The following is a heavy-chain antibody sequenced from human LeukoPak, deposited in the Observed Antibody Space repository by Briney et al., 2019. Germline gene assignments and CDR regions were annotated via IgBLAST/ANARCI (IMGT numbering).Heavy chain of an antibody. CDR1: GYTFTSYG. Sequence: SVKVSCKASGYTFTSYGISWVRQAPGQGLEWMGRIIPILGIANYAQKFQGRATITADKSTSTAYMELSSLRSEDTAVYYCARVHRLLWFGELPTTWGQGTLVTVSS. CDR3: ARVHRLLWFGELPTT. J-gene: IGHJ5*02. D-gene: IGHD3-10*01. CDR2: IIPILGIA. V-gene: IGHV1-69*04.